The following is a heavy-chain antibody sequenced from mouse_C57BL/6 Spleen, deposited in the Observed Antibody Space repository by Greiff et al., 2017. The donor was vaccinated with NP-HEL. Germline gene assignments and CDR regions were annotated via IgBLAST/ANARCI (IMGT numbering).Heavy chain of an antibody. Sequence: EVMLVESGGGLVKPGGSLKLSCAASGFTFSDYGMHWVRQAPEKGLEWVAYISSGSSTIYYADTVKGRFTISRDNAKNTLFLQMTSLRSEDTAMYYCARGGYDGWYFDVWGTGTTVTVSS. CDR1: GFTFSDYG. D-gene: IGHD2-2*01. CDR2: ISSGSSTI. J-gene: IGHJ1*03. V-gene: IGHV5-17*01. CDR3: ARGGYDGWYFDV.